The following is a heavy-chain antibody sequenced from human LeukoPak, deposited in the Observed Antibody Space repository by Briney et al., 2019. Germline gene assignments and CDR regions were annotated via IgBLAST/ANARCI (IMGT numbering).Heavy chain of an antibody. CDR3: TTVSYILTGLDY. Sequence: GGSLRLSCAASGITFSDAWMSWVRQAPGKGLEWVGRIKSKTDGGTTDYAAPVKGRFTISRDDSKNTLYLQMNSLKTEDTAVYYCTTVSYILTGLDYWGQGTLVTVSS. D-gene: IGHD3-9*01. CDR2: IKSKTDGGTT. V-gene: IGHV3-15*01. J-gene: IGHJ4*02. CDR1: GITFSDAW.